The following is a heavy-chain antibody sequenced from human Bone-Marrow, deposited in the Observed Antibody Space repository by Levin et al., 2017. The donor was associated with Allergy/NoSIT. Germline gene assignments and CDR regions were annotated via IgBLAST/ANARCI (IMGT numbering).Heavy chain of an antibody. D-gene: IGHD6-19*01. V-gene: IGHV3-30*04. CDR1: GFTFSHYA. Sequence: PGESLKISCAASGFTFSHYAIHWVRQAPGKGLEWVAVLSFNGKNEYFAESVEGRFTISRDNSKNTVNLQMNSLRPEDTAVYYCARDRREFFDSSGTFDYWGQGTLVTVSS. CDR3: ARDRREFFDSSGTFDY. J-gene: IGHJ4*02. CDR2: LSFNGKNE.